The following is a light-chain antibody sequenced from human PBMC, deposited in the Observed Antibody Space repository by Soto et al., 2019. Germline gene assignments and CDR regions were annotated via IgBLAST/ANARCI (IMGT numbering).Light chain of an antibody. V-gene: IGKV3-15*01. CDR2: GAS. CDR1: QSVSSS. J-gene: IGKJ3*01. CDR3: QQYNNWPPFT. Sequence: EIVMTQSPATLSVSRGERVTLSCRASQSVSSSLAWYQQKPGQAPRLLIYGASTKATGIPARFSGSGSGTEFTLTISSLQSEDSAVYYCQQYNNWPPFTFGPGTKVDIK.